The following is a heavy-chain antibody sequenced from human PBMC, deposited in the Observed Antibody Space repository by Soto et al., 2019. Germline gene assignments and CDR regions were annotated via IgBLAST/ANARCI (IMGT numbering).Heavy chain of an antibody. CDR1: GGSISSGDYY. Sequence: SETLSLTCTVSGGSISSGDYYWSWIRQPPGKGLEWIGYIYYSGGTYYNPSLKSRVTISVDTSKSQFSLKLSSVTAADTAVYYCARDDYGDYVHYWGQGTLVTVSS. V-gene: IGHV4-30-4*08. D-gene: IGHD4-17*01. J-gene: IGHJ4*02. CDR2: IYYSGGT. CDR3: ARDDYGDYVHY.